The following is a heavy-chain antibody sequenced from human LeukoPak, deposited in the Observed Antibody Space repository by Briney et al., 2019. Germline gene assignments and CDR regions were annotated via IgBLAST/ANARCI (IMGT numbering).Heavy chain of an antibody. D-gene: IGHD3-10*01. V-gene: IGHV3-9*01. CDR2: ISWNSGSI. Sequence: LRLSCAASGFTFSSYGMSWVRQAPGKGLEWVSGISWNSGSIGYADSVKGRFTISRDNAKNSLYLQMNSLRAEDTALYYCAKDNHYYGSGSFDYWGQGTLVTVSS. CDR1: GFTFSSYG. J-gene: IGHJ4*02. CDR3: AKDNHYYGSGSFDY.